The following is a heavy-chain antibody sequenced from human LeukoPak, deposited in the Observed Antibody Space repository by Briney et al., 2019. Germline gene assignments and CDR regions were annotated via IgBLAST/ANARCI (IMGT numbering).Heavy chain of an antibody. D-gene: IGHD6-13*01. V-gene: IGHV3-7*01. Sequence: PGGSLRLSCAASGFTFSNYWMSWVRQAPGKGLEWVANIKQDGSEKYYVDSVKGRFTISRDNAKNSLYLQMNSLRAEDTAVYYCARLLLYSSSWSFNAFDIWGQGTMVTVSS. J-gene: IGHJ3*02. CDR2: IKQDGSEK. CDR3: ARLLLYSSSWSFNAFDI. CDR1: GFTFSNYW.